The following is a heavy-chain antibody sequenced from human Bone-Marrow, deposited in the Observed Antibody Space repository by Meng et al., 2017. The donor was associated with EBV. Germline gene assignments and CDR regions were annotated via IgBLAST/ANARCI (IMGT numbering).Heavy chain of an antibody. Sequence: QVQLVQPGAEVKKPGASVKVSCRTSGYTFSSYDVNWVRQAPGQGPEWMGWINPNSGNTGFAQKIQGRVSMTWDTYTSTAYMELRNLRSEDTAVYYCARMGYWGQGTLVTVSS. V-gene: IGHV1-8*01. CDR3: ARMGY. CDR1: GYTFSSYD. J-gene: IGHJ4*02. CDR2: INPNSGNT.